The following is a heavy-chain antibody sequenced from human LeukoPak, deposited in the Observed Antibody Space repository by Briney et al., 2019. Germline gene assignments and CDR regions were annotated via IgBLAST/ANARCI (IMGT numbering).Heavy chain of an antibody. J-gene: IGHJ4*02. CDR3: AKEDAPLGGRPKS. CDR2: IRDDGGNI. V-gene: IGHV3-30*02. D-gene: IGHD3-16*01. CDR1: GFSFSSYG. Sequence: SGGSLRLSCAASGFSFSSYGMHWVRQAPGKGLEWVAFIRDDGGNIHYADSVKGRFTISRDNSKNTLYLQMKSLRAEDTALYYCAKEDAPLGGRPKSWGQGTLVTVSS.